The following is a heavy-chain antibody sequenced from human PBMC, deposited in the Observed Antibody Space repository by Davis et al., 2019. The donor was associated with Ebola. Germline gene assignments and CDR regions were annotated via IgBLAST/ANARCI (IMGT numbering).Heavy chain of an antibody. Sequence: SLKISCAASGFTFDDYAMHWVRQAPGKGLEWVSGISWNSGSIGYADSVKGRFTISRDNAKNSLYLQMNSLRAEDMALYYCAKESTMVRDKGFADNWGQGTLVTVSS. CDR3: AKESTMVRDKGFADN. CDR2: ISWNSGSI. V-gene: IGHV3-9*03. J-gene: IGHJ4*02. D-gene: IGHD3-10*01. CDR1: GFTFDDYA.